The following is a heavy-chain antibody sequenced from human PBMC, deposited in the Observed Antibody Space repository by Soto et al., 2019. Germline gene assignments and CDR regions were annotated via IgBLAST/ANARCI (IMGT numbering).Heavy chain of an antibody. CDR1: GGSISSGGYY. CDR2: IYYSGST. D-gene: IGHD3-10*01. CDR3: AGVRGINVFDY. J-gene: IGHJ4*02. Sequence: QVQLQESGPGLLKPSQTLSLTCTVSGGSISSGGYYWSWIRQHPGKGLEWIGYIYYSGSTYYNPSLKSRVTISIDTSKNQFSLKLSSVPAADTAVYYCAGVRGINVFDYWGQGTLVTVSS. V-gene: IGHV4-31*03.